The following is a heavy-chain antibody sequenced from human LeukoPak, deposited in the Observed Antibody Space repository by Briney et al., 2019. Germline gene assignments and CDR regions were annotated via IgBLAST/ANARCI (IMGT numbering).Heavy chain of an antibody. CDR2: ISYSGGSI. J-gene: IGHJ2*01. D-gene: IGHD1-1*01. CDR1: GFTLSNYA. CDR3: AKDVLRLNGGYFDL. V-gene: IGHV3-23*01. Sequence: GGSLRLSCAASGFTLSNYAMSWVRQGPGKGPEWVAGISYSGGSIYYLDSVKGRFTISRDNSRNTLYLQMNSLRAEDTAVYYCAKDVLRLNGGYFDLWGRGTL.